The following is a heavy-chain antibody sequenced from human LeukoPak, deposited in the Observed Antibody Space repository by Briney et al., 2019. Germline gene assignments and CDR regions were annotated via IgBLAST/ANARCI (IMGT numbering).Heavy chain of an antibody. J-gene: IGHJ4*02. CDR2: ISVYNGNT. CDR3: ARGAYCGGDCYQRSLDY. D-gene: IGHD2-21*02. Sequence: GASVKVSCKASGYTFTNYGISWVRQAPGQGLEWMGWISVYNGNTNYAQKLQDRVTMTTDTSTSTAYMEVRSLRSDDTAVYYCARGAYCGGDCYQRSLDYWGQGALVTVSS. V-gene: IGHV1-18*01. CDR1: GYTFTNYG.